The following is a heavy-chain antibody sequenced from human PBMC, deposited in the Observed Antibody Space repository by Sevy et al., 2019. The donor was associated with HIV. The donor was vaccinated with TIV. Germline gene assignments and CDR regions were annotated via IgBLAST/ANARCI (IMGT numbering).Heavy chain of an antibody. Sequence: GGSLRLSCAASGFTFSDYWMHWIRQAPGKGLEWVGRIKSKTDGGTIDYVAPVKGRFTIARDDSKNTLYLQLNSLKSEDTAVYYCTLDGIWNVGNNYYYGMDVWGQGTTVTVSS. V-gene: IGHV3-15*01. D-gene: IGHD1-1*01. CDR3: TLDGIWNVGNNYYYGMDV. CDR1: GFTFSDYW. CDR2: IKSKTDGGTI. J-gene: IGHJ6*02.